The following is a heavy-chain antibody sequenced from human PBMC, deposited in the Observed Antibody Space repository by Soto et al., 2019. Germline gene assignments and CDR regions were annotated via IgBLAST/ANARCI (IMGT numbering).Heavy chain of an antibody. CDR2: IYYSGST. CDR1: GGSISSYY. V-gene: IGHV4-59*01. J-gene: IGHJ3*02. D-gene: IGHD5-12*01. CDR3: ARDLKAAGYSGYDLAFDI. Sequence: SGTLSLTCTVSGGSISSYYWSWIRQPPGKGLEWIGYIYYSGSTNYNPSLKSRVTISVDTSKNQFSLKLSSVTAADTAVYYCARDLKAAGYSGYDLAFDIWGQGTMVTVSS.